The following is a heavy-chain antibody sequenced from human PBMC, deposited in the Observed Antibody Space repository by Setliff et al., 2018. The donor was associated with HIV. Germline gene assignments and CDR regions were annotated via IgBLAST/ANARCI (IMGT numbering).Heavy chain of an antibody. J-gene: IGHJ6*02. CDR1: GGTFSSYA. D-gene: IGHD2-2*01. CDR3: GVADCSSTSCYYYYYYGMDV. Sequence: ASVKVSCKASGGTFSSYAISWVRQAPGQGLEWMGGIIPIFGTANYAQKFQGRVTITADESTSTAYMELSSLRSEDTAVYYCGVADCSSTSCYYYYYYGMDVWGQGTTVTVS. CDR2: IIPIFGTA. V-gene: IGHV1-69*13.